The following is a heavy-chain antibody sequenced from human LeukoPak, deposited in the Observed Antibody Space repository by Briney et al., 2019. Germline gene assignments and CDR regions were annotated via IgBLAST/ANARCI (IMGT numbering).Heavy chain of an antibody. V-gene: IGHV3-7*01. CDR2: INQDGSER. D-gene: IGHD2-15*01. Sequence: GGSLRLSCAASRFTFGIYWMTWVRQAPGKGLEWVANINQDGSERFYVDSVKGRFTISRDNAKNSLYLLMNSLRAEDTAVYYCARDLPPSTRGGECSGGTCYYDALDIWGQGTMVTVSS. J-gene: IGHJ3*02. CDR1: RFTFGIYW. CDR3: ARDLPPSTRGGECSGGTCYYDALDI.